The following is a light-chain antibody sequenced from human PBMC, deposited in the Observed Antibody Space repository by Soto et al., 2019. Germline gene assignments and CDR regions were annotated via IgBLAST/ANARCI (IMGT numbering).Light chain of an antibody. V-gene: IGKV1-6*01. CDR3: LQDYNCPRT. CDR2: AAS. J-gene: IGKJ1*01. Sequence: AIQMTQSPSSLSASVGDRVSITCRASQGIRNDLAWYQEKPGKAPKLLIYAASTLQSGVPSRFSGSGSGTDFTLTISSLQPEDFATYYCLQDYNCPRTFGQGTKVEIK. CDR1: QGIRND.